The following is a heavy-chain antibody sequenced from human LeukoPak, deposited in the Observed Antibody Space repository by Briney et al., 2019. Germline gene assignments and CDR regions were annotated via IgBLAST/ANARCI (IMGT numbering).Heavy chain of an antibody. D-gene: IGHD3-22*01. CDR3: ARDFNGYSPFDY. Sequence: ASVKVSCKASGYTFTSYYMHWVRQAPRQGLEWMGIINPSGGSTSYAQKFQGRVTMTRDMSTSTVYMELSSLRSEDTAVYYCARDFNGYSPFDYWGQGTLVTVSS. CDR2: INPSGGST. CDR1: GYTFTSYY. V-gene: IGHV1-46*01. J-gene: IGHJ4*02.